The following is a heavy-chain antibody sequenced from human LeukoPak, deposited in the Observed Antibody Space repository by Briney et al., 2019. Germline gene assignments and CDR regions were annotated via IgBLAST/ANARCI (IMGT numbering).Heavy chain of an antibody. Sequence: GGSLRLPCAASGFTFSSYAMHWVRQAPGKGPEYVSAISSNGGSTYYANSVKGRFTISRDNSKNTLYLQMNSLRAEDTAVYYCARGEADYWGQGTLVTVSS. CDR3: ARGEADY. V-gene: IGHV3-64*01. J-gene: IGHJ4*02. D-gene: IGHD1-26*01. CDR2: ISSNGGST. CDR1: GFTFSSYA.